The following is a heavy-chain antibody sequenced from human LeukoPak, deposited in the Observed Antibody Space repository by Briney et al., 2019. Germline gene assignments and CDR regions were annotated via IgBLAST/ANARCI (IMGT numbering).Heavy chain of an antibody. CDR2: IYYTGTT. D-gene: IGHD2-15*01. CDR1: GGSISSASYY. J-gene: IGHJ5*02. V-gene: IGHV4-39*01. CDR3: ARQQCNGGSCYSRAIWFDP. Sequence: PSETLSLTCTVSGGSISSASYYWGWLRQPPGKGLEWIGSIYYTGTTYQSPSLKSRVTISVHTSKNQFSLKLSSVTAADTAVYYCARQQCNGGSCYSRAIWFDPWGQGTLVTVSS.